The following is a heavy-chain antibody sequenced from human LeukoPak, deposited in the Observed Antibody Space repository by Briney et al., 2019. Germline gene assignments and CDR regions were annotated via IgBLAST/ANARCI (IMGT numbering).Heavy chain of an antibody. CDR3: VKAGRSGWYPGWPFDI. Sequence: GGSLRLSCAASGFTFLTYAMSWVRQAPGKGLQWVSVIRDSGASTYYADSVKGRFTISRDNSKNTLYLQMNSLRAEDTAVYYCVKAGRSGWYPGWPFDIWGQGTMVTVSS. J-gene: IGHJ3*02. D-gene: IGHD6-19*01. CDR1: GFTFLTYA. CDR2: IRDSGAST. V-gene: IGHV3-23*01.